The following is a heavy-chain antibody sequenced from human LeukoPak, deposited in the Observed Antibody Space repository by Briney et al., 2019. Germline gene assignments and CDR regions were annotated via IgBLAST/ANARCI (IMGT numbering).Heavy chain of an antibody. V-gene: IGHV4-34*01. J-gene: IGHJ5*02. Sequence: SETLSLTCAVYGGSFSGYYWSWIRQPPGEGLEWIGEINHSGSTTYNPSLKSRVNISVDRSRNQFSLKLSSVTAADAALYYCAREYCGGGSCGWFDPWGQGTLVTVSS. CDR2: INHSGST. CDR3: AREYCGGGSCGWFDP. CDR1: GGSFSGYY. D-gene: IGHD2-15*01.